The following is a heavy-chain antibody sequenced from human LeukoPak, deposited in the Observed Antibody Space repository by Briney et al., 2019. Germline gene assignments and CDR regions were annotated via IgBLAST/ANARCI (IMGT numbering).Heavy chain of an antibody. J-gene: IGHJ4*02. CDR2: IWYDGSNK. CDR3: ARDSSWNYVADY. Sequence: GGSLRLSCAASGFTFSSYGMHWVRQAPGKGLEWVAVIWYDGSNKYYADSVKGRFTISRDNSKNTLYLQMNSLRAEDTAVYYCARDSSWNYVADYWGQGTLVTVSS. V-gene: IGHV3-33*01. CDR1: GFTFSSYG. D-gene: IGHD1-7*01.